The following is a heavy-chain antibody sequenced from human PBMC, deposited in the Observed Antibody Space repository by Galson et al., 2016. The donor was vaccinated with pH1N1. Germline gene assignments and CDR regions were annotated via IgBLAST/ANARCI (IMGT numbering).Heavy chain of an antibody. V-gene: IGHV1-46*01. CDR1: GDTFTNYY. Sequence: SVKVSCKASGDTFTNYYFHWVRQAPGQGLEWMGVISPTGGRPRYAQSFQDRITISRDTSAQTVYMELRSLRSDDTAVYYCARDLPYRAATEVEAFEMWGQGTMVTVSS. CDR2: ISPTGGRP. J-gene: IGHJ3*02. D-gene: IGHD1-1*01. CDR3: ARDLPYRAATEVEAFEM.